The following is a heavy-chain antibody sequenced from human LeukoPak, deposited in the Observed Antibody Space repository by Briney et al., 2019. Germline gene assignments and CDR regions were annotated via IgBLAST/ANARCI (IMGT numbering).Heavy chain of an antibody. CDR3: ARVGDHFHWNLDL. Sequence: PGGSLRLSCAVSGITFSDYYMSWIRQAPGKGPEWLSYISSSGDTIYYADSVKGQGRFTISRDNAKNSLYLQINSLRAEDTAVYFCARVGDHFHWNLDLWGRGTLVTVSS. CDR2: ISSSGDTI. CDR1: GITFSDYY. D-gene: IGHD3-3*02. J-gene: IGHJ2*01. V-gene: IGHV3-11*01.